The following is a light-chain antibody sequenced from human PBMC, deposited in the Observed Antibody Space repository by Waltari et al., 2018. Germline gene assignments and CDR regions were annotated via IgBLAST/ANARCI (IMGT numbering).Light chain of an antibody. CDR3: QQTYSTPFT. J-gene: IGKJ3*01. CDR1: QSISSY. Sequence: DIQMTQSPSSLSASVGDRVTITCRASQSISSYLNWYQQKPVKAPKLLIYAASSFESGVPSRFSGSGSGTDFTLIISSLQPEDFATYYCQQTYSTPFTFGPGTKVDIK. V-gene: IGKV1-39*01. CDR2: AAS.